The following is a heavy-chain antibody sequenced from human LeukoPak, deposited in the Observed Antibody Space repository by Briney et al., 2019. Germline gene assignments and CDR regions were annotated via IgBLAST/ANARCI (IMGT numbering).Heavy chain of an antibody. V-gene: IGHV3-48*03. CDR2: ISTSDSTI. CDR3: ARDFGYYGSGSYPDCFDY. CDR1: GFTFSSYE. J-gene: IGHJ4*02. Sequence: PGGSLRLSRTASGFTFSSYEMNWVRQAPGKGLEWVSYISTSDSTIYYADSVKGRFTISRDNAKNSLYLQMNSLRAEDTAIYYCARDFGYYGSGSYPDCFDYWGQGTLVTVSS. D-gene: IGHD3-10*01.